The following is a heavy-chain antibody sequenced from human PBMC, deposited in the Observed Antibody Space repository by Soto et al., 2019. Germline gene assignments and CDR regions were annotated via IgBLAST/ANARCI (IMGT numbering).Heavy chain of an antibody. CDR1: GYTFTGYY. D-gene: IGHD1-26*01. J-gene: IGHJ5*02. CDR3: ATESGSYPDWYAP. V-gene: IGHV1-2*02. Sequence: ASVKVSCKASGYTFTGYYMHWVRQAPGQGLEWMGWINPNSGGTNYAQKFQGRVTMTEDTSTDTAYMELSSLRSEDTAVYYCATESGSYPDWYAPWGQGTLVIVSS. CDR2: INPNSGGT.